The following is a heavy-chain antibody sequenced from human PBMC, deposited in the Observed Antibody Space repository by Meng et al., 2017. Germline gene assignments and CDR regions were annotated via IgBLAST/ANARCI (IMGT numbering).Heavy chain of an antibody. CDR3: ASMGY. D-gene: IGHD3-10*01. Sequence: VQLVGSGGGLVQPGGSLRLSCAASGFTFSSYAMHRVRQAPGKGLEWVAVISYDGSNKYYADSVKGRFTISRDNSKNTLYLQMNSLRAEDTAVYYCASMGYWGQGTLVTVSS. J-gene: IGHJ4*02. CDR1: GFTFSSYA. CDR2: ISYDGSNK. V-gene: IGHV3-30*01.